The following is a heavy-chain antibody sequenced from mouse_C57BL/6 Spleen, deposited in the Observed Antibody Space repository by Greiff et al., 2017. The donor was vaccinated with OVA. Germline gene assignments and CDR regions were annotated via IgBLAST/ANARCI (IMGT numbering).Heavy chain of an antibody. CDR3: AKGNYVGFFDY. CDR1: GFTFTDYY. V-gene: IGHV7-3*03. D-gene: IGHD1-1*01. CDR2: IRNKANGYTT. Sequence: EVQVVESGGGLVQPGGSLSLSCAASGFTFTDYYMSWVRQPPGKALEWLGFIRNKANGYTTEYSASVKGRFTISRDNSQSILYLQMNALRAEDSATYYCAKGNYVGFFDYWGQGTTLTVSS. J-gene: IGHJ2*01.